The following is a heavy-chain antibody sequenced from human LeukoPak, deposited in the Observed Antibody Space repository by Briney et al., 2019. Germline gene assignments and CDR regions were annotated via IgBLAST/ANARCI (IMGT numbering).Heavy chain of an antibody. CDR3: AKGFSSVDY. V-gene: IGHV3-23*01. Sequence: GGSLRLSCAASGFTFSNYAMTWVRQAPGKGLEWVSAISSSGSSTYYADSVKGRFTVSRDNSKNTLFLQMNSLRAEDTAVYYCAKGFSSVDYWGQGTQVTVSS. CDR1: GFTFSNYA. J-gene: IGHJ4*02. CDR2: ISSSGSST. D-gene: IGHD3-3*01.